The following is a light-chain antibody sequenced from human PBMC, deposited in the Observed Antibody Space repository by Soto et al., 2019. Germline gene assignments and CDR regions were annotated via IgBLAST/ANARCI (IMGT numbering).Light chain of an antibody. CDR3: QSYDSSLSGSV. J-gene: IGLJ3*02. CDR2: GNS. CDR1: SSDIGAGYD. Sequence: QSVLTQPPSVSRAPGQRVTISCTGSSSDIGAGYDVHWYQQLPGTAPKLLIYGNSIRPSGVPDRFSGSKSGTSASLAITGLQAEDEADYYCQSYDSSLSGSVFGGGTKLTVL. V-gene: IGLV1-40*01.